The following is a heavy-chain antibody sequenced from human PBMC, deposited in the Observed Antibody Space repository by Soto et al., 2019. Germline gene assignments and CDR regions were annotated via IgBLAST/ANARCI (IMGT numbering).Heavy chain of an antibody. V-gene: IGHV3-74*01. D-gene: IGHD2-15*01. Sequence: EVQLVESEGGLVQRGGSLRLSCAASGFTFNYYWMHWVRQAPGQGLVWVSHIHSDGSSTTYSDSVKGRFTISRDNAKNTLYLQVNSLRAEDTAVYFCARGGKGGFDLWGQGTTVTVSS. CDR3: ARGGKGGFDL. CDR2: IHSDGSST. J-gene: IGHJ3*01. CDR1: GFTFNYYW.